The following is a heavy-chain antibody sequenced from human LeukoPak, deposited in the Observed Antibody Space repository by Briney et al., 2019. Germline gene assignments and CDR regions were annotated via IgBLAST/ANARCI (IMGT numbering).Heavy chain of an antibody. J-gene: IGHJ4*02. CDR3: ARRRYGGNDFDY. D-gene: IGHD4-23*01. CDR1: GYSFTTYW. Sequence: GESLKISCKASGYSFTTYWIAWVRQMTGKGLEWMGIIYPGDSDTRYSPSFQGQVTVSADKSISTAYLQWSSLKASDTAMYYCARRRYGGNDFDYWGQGTLVTVSS. CDR2: IYPGDSDT. V-gene: IGHV5-51*01.